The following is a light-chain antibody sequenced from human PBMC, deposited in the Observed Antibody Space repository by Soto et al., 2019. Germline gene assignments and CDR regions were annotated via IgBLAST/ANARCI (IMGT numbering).Light chain of an antibody. Sequence: IVMTQSPATVSVSPGERATLSXRASQSVSLNLAWDQQQPAXXTRLXXXGPXTRATGIPARFIGSGSGKEFTLTISSLQSEEFAVYYCQQYNNWPTSTFGQGTRLEIK. CDR1: QSVSLN. J-gene: IGKJ5*01. CDR2: GPX. V-gene: IGKV3-15*01. CDR3: QQYNNWPTST.